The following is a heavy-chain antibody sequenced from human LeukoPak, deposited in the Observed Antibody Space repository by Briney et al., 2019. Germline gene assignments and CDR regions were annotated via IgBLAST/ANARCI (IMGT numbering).Heavy chain of an antibody. Sequence: GASVKVSCKASGYTFTSYDINWVRQATGQGLEWMGWMNPNSGNTGYAQKFQGRVTMTRNTSISTAYMELSSLRSEDTAVYYCARAGPAGCDYVWGSYRRNWFDPWGQGTLVTVSS. J-gene: IGHJ5*02. CDR2: MNPNSGNT. V-gene: IGHV1-8*01. CDR1: GYTFTSYD. D-gene: IGHD3-16*02. CDR3: ARAGPAGCDYVWGSYRRNWFDP.